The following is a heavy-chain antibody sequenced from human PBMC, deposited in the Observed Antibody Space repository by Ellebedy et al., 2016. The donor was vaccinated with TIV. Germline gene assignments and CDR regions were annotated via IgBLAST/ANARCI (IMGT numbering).Heavy chain of an antibody. J-gene: IGHJ4*02. V-gene: IGHV3-53*01. CDR2: IYSGGST. CDR3: ARGPLGGTPRAFDS. D-gene: IGHD1-26*01. Sequence: GESLKISCAASEFPVSSNYINWVRQAPGKGLEWVSVIYSGGSTYYADSVKGRFTISRDDSKNTVYLQMNSLRADDTAIYHCARGPLGGTPRAFDSWGQGTLVTVSS. CDR1: EFPVSSNY.